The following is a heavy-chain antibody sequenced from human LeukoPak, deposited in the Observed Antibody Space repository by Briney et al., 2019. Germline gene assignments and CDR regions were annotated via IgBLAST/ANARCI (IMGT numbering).Heavy chain of an antibody. D-gene: IGHD3-3*01. CDR1: GGSFSGYY. CDR3: ARDSAYDFWSGYYYNWFDP. V-gene: IGHV4-34*01. J-gene: IGHJ5*02. CDR2: IYYSGST. Sequence: SETLSLTCAVYGGSFSGYYWGWIRQPPGKGLEWIGSIYYSGSTYYNPSLKSRVTISVDTSKNQFSLKLSSVTAADTAVYYCARDSAYDFWSGYYYNWFDPWGQGTLVTVSS.